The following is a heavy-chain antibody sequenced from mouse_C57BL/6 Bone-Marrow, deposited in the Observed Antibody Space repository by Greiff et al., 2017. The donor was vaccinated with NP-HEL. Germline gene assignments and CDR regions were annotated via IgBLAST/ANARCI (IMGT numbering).Heavy chain of an antibody. J-gene: IGHJ3*01. D-gene: IGHD4-1*01. Sequence: VQLQQSGAELARPGASVKLSCKASGYTFTSYGISWVKQRPGQGLAWIGEIYPRSGNTYYNEKFKGKATLTADKSSSTAYMQLRSLTSEDSAVFFCASARLAAGVAYWGQGTLVTVSA. V-gene: IGHV1-81*01. CDR2: IYPRSGNT. CDR3: ASARLAAGVAY. CDR1: GYTFTSYG.